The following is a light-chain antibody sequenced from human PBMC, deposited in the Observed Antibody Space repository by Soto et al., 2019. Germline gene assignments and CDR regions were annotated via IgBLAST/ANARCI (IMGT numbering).Light chain of an antibody. Sequence: DIVMTQSPDSLAVSLGARATVNCKSSQSVLDNSYKKNYLAWYKQKTGQPPKLLIYWASTRESGVPDRFSGSESGTDFTLTISSLQAEDVAVYYCQQYRYTPWTFGQGTKVEIK. J-gene: IGKJ1*01. CDR2: WAS. V-gene: IGKV4-1*01. CDR1: QSVLDNSYKKNY. CDR3: QQYRYTPWT.